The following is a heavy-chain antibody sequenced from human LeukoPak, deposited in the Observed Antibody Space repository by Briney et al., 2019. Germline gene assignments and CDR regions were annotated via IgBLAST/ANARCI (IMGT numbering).Heavy chain of an antibody. J-gene: IGHJ3*02. D-gene: IGHD1-26*01. Sequence: SVKVSCKASGGTFSSYAISWVRQAPGQGLEWMGRIIPIFGTANYAQKFQGRVTITTDESTSTAYMELSSLRSEDTAVYYCARVEVGAQTVTAHDAFDIWGQGTMVTVSS. CDR1: GGTFSSYA. V-gene: IGHV1-69*05. CDR3: ARVEVGAQTVTAHDAFDI. CDR2: IIPIFGTA.